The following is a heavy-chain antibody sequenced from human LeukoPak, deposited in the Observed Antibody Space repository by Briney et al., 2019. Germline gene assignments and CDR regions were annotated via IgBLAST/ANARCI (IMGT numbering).Heavy chain of an antibody. CDR2: IKQDGGEK. D-gene: IGHD6-19*01. J-gene: IGHJ4*02. Sequence: GGSLRLSCAASGFTFRSYWMTWVRQAPGKGLEWVANIKQDGGEKYYVDSVKGRFTISRDNAKSSLYLQMNSLRDEDTAVYYCARVSTDWSLDYWGQGTLVTVSS. CDR1: GFTFRSYW. V-gene: IGHV3-7*02. CDR3: ARVSTDWSLDY.